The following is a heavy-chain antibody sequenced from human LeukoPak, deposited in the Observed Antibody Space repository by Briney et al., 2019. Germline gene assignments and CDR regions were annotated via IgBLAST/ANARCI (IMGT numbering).Heavy chain of an antibody. V-gene: IGHV4-39*01. J-gene: IGHJ5*02. CDR3: ATGRGKWDATWSAP. Sequence: SETLSLTCTVFGDSVSSSNYYWAWFRQPPGKGLDWIGSLYYDGRTYYSPSLESRVTVSVDTSKNQFDLKLTPVTAPDQAVYSCATGRGKWDATWSAPWGPGTLVTASS. CDR2: LYYDGRT. D-gene: IGHD1-26*01. CDR1: GDSVSSSNYY.